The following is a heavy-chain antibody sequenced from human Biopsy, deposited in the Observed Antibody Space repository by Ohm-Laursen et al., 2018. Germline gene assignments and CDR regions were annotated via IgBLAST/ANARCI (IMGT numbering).Heavy chain of an antibody. Sequence: SDTLSLTCTVSGGSISSYYWNWIRQSPGKGLEWIGNIYYSGNTDYSPSLKSRVTISVDTSNNQFSLKLRSVAAAGTAVYYCARQVDFWSGYVDYWGQGTLVAVSS. CDR1: GGSISSYY. V-gene: IGHV4-59*04. D-gene: IGHD3-3*01. CDR3: ARQVDFWSGYVDY. CDR2: IYYSGNT. J-gene: IGHJ4*02.